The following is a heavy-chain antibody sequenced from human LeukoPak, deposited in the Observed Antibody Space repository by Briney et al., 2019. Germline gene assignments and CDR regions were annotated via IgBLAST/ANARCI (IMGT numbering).Heavy chain of an antibody. CDR3: ARGSRYSSGQAPRGLVY. CDR2: INHSGST. D-gene: IGHD6-19*01. V-gene: IGHV4-34*01. J-gene: IGHJ4*02. Sequence: KPSETLSLTCAVYGGSFSGYYWSWIRQPPGKGLEWIGEINHSGSTNYNPSLKSRVTISVDTSKNQFSLKLSSVTAADTAVYYCARGSRYSSGQAPRGLVYWGQGTLVTVSS. CDR1: GGSFSGYY.